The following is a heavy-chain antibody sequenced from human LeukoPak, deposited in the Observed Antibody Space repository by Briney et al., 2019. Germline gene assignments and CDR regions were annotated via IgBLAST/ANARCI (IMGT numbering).Heavy chain of an antibody. CDR2: INHSGST. Sequence: PSETLSLTCAVYGGSFSGHYWSWIRQPPGKGLEWIGEINHSGSTNYNPSLKSRVTISVDTSKNQFSLKLTSMTAADTAVYYCARGGPVFEVVAYWNFDLWGRGTLVTVSS. V-gene: IGHV4-34*01. D-gene: IGHD3-3*01. J-gene: IGHJ2*01. CDR3: ARGGPVFEVVAYWNFDL. CDR1: GGSFSGHY.